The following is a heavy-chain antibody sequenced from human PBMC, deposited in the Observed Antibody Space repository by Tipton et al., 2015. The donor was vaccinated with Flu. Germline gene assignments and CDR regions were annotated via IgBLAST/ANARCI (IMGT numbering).Heavy chain of an antibody. CDR1: GYSITDGYY. CDR2: ICPGSP. J-gene: IGHJ5*02. Sequence: TLSLTCAVSGYSITDGYYCAWIRQPPGEGLQWIGNICPGSPYYNSSLRSRVTISLATSKAQFSLRLTSVTAADTAVYYCARHQAGLLNWFDPWGQGTLVTVSS. CDR3: ARHQAGLLNWFDP. V-gene: IGHV4-38-2*01. D-gene: IGHD2-21*01.